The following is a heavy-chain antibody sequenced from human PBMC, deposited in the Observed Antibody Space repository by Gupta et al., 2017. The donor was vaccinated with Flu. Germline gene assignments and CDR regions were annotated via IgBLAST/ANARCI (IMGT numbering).Heavy chain of an antibody. Sequence: FTFANYAMRWVRQVPGKGLEWVSAIFDSGVNTYDADSLKGRFTISRDKSKNTLYMQMKKLRAEDTAIYYGGKDQPGSGWYSGGQGTMVTVSS. CDR2: IFDSGVNT. V-gene: IGHV3-23*01. D-gene: IGHD6-19*01. J-gene: IGHJ5*01. CDR3: GKDQPGSGWYS. CDR1: FTFANYA.